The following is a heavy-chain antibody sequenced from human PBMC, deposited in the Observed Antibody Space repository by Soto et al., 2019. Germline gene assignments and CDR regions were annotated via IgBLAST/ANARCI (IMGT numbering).Heavy chain of an antibody. Sequence: GESLKISCKASGYSFTNYWVAWVRQMPGKGLECMGIIYPGDSTTRYGPSFQGQVTISADKSISTAYLQWSSLKASDTAMYYCARQNQEGYYYYGVGVWGQGTTVTVSS. CDR1: GYSFTNYW. V-gene: IGHV5-51*01. CDR2: IYPGDSTT. CDR3: ARQNQEGYYYYGVGV. J-gene: IGHJ6*02.